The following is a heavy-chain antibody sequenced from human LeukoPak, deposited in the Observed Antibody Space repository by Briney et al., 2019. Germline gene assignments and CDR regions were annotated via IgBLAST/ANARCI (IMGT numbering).Heavy chain of an antibody. CDR1: GYSVSDYW. Sequence: GESLKISCTGSGYSVSDYWLAWVRQMPGEGLEWMGMIYPSDTETEYSPSFQGQVTISADKSTNTAYLHWNTLKASDSAIYYCARLPVSGTHFDTWGRGTLVTVSS. CDR3: ARLPVSGTHFDT. J-gene: IGHJ4*02. CDR2: IYPSDTET. D-gene: IGHD1-7*01. V-gene: IGHV5-51*01.